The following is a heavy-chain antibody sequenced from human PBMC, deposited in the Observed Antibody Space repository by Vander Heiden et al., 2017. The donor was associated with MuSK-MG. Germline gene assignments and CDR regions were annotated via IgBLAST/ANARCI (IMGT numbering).Heavy chain of an antibody. V-gene: IGHV3-7*01. D-gene: IGHD3-16*02. J-gene: IGHJ4*02. CDR2: IKQDGTEK. Sequence: EVELVESGGNLVQPGGSLRLSCAAPGFIFNSYWMNWVRQAPGKGLEWVANIKQDGTEKYYVDSVKGRFTISRDNAKTSVYLQMNSLRADDTAIYYCATTPGVWGNYHNYYFDNWGQGTLVTVSS. CDR1: GFIFNSYW. CDR3: ATTPGVWGNYHNYYFDN.